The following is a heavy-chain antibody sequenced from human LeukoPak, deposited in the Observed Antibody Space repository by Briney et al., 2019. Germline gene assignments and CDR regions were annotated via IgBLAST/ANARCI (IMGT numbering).Heavy chain of an antibody. J-gene: IGHJ5*02. CDR2: IYHSGST. D-gene: IGHD4-11*01. V-gene: IGHV4-38-2*02. Sequence: PSETLSLTCTVSGYSISSGYYWGWIRQPPGKGLEWIGSIYHSGSTYYNPSLKSRVTISVDTSKNQFSLKLSSVTAADTAVYYCARVRRDTVIGFSNWFDPWGQGTLVTVSS. CDR1: GYSISSGYY. CDR3: ARVRRDTVIGFSNWFDP.